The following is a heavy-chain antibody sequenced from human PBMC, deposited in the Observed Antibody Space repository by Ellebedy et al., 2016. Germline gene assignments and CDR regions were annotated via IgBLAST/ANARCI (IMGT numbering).Heavy chain of an antibody. CDR1: GFTVSSNY. J-gene: IGHJ4*02. Sequence: GESLKISCAVSGFTVSSNYMSWVRQAPGKGLEWVSIIYDSGATFYPDSVKGRFTISRDNSKNTLYLQMNSLRAEDTAVYFCAGDSRGKAAAGTSPHYWGQGTLVTVSS. CDR2: IYDSGAT. CDR3: AGDSRGKAAAGTSPHY. D-gene: IGHD6-13*01. V-gene: IGHV3-53*01.